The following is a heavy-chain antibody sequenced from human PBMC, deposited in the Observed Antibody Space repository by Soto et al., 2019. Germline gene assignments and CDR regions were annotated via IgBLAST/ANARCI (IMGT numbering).Heavy chain of an antibody. CDR3: ARVNVVVVAATFEYEYYFDY. CDR1: GFTVSTNY. Sequence: PGGSLRLSCAASGFTVSTNYMSWVRQAPGRGLEWVSTVYNTGSTYYAASAKGRFTISRDSSKNTLYLQMNSLRAEDTAVYYCARVNVVVVAATFEYEYYFDYWGQGTLVTVSS. CDR2: VYNTGST. J-gene: IGHJ4*02. V-gene: IGHV3-53*01. D-gene: IGHD2-15*01.